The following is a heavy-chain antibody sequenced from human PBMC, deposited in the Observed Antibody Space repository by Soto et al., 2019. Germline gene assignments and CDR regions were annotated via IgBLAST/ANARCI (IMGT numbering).Heavy chain of an antibody. CDR2: ISGSGGST. Sequence: EVQLLESGGGLVQPGGSLRLSCAASGFTFSSYAMSWVRQAPGKGLEWVSAISGSGGSTYYADSVKGRFTISRDNSKNTLYLQINSLRAEDTAVYYCAKDRADFWSNDDYWGQGTLVTVSS. V-gene: IGHV3-23*01. CDR1: GFTFSSYA. CDR3: AKDRADFWSNDDY. J-gene: IGHJ4*02. D-gene: IGHD3-3*01.